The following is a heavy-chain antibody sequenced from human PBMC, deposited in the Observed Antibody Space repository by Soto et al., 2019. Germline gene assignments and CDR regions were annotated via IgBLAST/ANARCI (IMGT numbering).Heavy chain of an antibody. CDR2: INPSGGGT. D-gene: IGHD4-4*01. V-gene: IGHV1-46*01. Sequence: GASVKVSCKASGYTFSSYYMHWVRQAPGQGYEWVGIINPSGGGTTYAQKFQGRVTMTRDTSTSTVYMELSSLRSEDTAVYYCARYDYNGYYFDYWGQGTLVTVSS. CDR3: ARYDYNGYYFDY. CDR1: GYTFSSYY. J-gene: IGHJ4*02.